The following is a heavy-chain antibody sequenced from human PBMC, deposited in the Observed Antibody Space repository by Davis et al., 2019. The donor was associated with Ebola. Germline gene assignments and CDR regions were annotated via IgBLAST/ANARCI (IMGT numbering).Heavy chain of an antibody. CDR2: IYYSGIT. Sequence: MPSETLSLTCTVSGGSIISSSSYWGWIRQPPRKGLEWIGSIYYSGITYYNPSLKSRVTISVDTSKNQFSLNLRSMTAADTAMYYCARHDRGSTSGNSWFDPWGQGTLVTVSS. V-gene: IGHV4-39*01. D-gene: IGHD6-6*01. CDR3: ARHDRGSTSGNSWFDP. CDR1: GGSIISSSSY. J-gene: IGHJ5*02.